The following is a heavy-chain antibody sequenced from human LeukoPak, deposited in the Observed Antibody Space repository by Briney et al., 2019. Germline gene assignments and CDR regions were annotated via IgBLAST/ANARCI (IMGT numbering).Heavy chain of an antibody. CDR3: ARQDYYDSSGYGDFDY. Sequence: ASVKISCKGSGYSFTSYWIGWVRQMPGKGLEWMGIIYPGDSDTSYSPSFQGQVTISADKSISTAYLQWSSLKASDTAMYYCARQDYYDSSGYGDFDYWGQGTLVTVSS. J-gene: IGHJ4*02. CDR2: IYPGDSDT. CDR1: GYSFTSYW. D-gene: IGHD3-22*01. V-gene: IGHV5-51*01.